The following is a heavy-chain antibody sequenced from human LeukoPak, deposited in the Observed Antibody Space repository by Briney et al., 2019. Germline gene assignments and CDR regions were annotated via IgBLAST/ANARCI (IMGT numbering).Heavy chain of an antibody. CDR1: GFNFDDYG. V-gene: IGHV3-20*04. Sequence: GGSLRLSCEASGFNFDDYGMSWVRQVPGKGLEWVSGLNWNGGSTGYADSVKGRFTIFRDNAKNSLYVQMNSLRADDTAVYYCAKSGYNRFDYWGQGTLVTVSS. CDR3: AKSGYNRFDY. CDR2: LNWNGGST. D-gene: IGHD5-24*01. J-gene: IGHJ4*02.